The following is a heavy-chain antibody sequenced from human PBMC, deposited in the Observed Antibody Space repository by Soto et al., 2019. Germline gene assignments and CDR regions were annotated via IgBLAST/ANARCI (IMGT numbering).Heavy chain of an antibody. Sequence: EVQLVESGGGLVKPGGSLRLSCAASGFTFSSYSMNWVRQAPGKGLEWVSSISSSSSYIYYADSVKGRFTISRDNAKNSLYLQMNSLRAEDTAVYYCERPETEYSSSSFFDYWGQGTLVTVSS. CDR2: ISSSSSYI. V-gene: IGHV3-21*01. D-gene: IGHD6-6*01. CDR1: GFTFSSYS. CDR3: ERPETEYSSSSFFDY. J-gene: IGHJ4*02.